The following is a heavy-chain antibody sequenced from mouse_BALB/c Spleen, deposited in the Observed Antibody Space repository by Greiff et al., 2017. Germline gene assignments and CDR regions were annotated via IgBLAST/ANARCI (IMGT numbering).Heavy chain of an antibody. D-gene: IGHD2-1*01. CDR2: IWAGGST. V-gene: IGHV2-9*02. J-gene: IGHJ4*01. CDR3: ARGGIYYGNYDAMDY. Sequence: VQGVESGPGLVAPSQSLSITCTVSGFSLTSYGVHWVRQPPGKGLEWLGVIWAGGSTNYNSALMSRLSISKDNSKSQVFLKMNSLQTDDTAMYYCARGGIYYGNYDAMDYWGQGTSVTVSS. CDR1: GFSLTSYG.